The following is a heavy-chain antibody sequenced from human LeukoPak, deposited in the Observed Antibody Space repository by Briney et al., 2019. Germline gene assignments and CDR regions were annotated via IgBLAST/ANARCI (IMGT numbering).Heavy chain of an antibody. Sequence: ARSLIPSCEASGSTLSSNWMSWVRQAQGKGMEWVANIKQDGSEKYYVDSVKGRFTISRDNAKNSLYLQMNSLRAEDTAVYYCARVGRLMVYAIGYWGQGTLVTVSS. CDR2: IKQDGSEK. D-gene: IGHD2-8*01. J-gene: IGHJ4*02. CDR1: GSTLSSNW. V-gene: IGHV3-7*01. CDR3: ARVGRLMVYAIGY.